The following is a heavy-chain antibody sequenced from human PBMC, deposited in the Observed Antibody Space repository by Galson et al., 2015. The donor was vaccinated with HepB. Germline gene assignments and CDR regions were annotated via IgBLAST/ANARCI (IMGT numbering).Heavy chain of an antibody. CDR3: AREGDDYGDYVSGDYYGMDV. CDR2: ISYDGSNK. CDR1: GFTFSSYA. Sequence: LRLSYAASGFTFSSYAMHWVRQAPGKGLEWVAVISYDGSNKYYADSVKGRFTISRDNSKNTLYLQMNGLRAEDTAVYYCAREGDDYGDYVSGDYYGMDVWGQGTTVTVSS. J-gene: IGHJ6*02. D-gene: IGHD4-17*01. V-gene: IGHV3-30-3*01.